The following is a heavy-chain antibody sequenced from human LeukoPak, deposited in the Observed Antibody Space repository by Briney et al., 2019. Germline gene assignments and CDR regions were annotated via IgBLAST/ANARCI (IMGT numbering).Heavy chain of an antibody. Sequence: PGGSLRLSRAASGFTFSSYGMHWVRQAPGKGLEWVAVIWYDGSNKYYADSVKGRFTISRDNSKNTLYLQMNSLRAEDTAVYYCAKDLKWGKYGGYDYWGQGTLVTVSS. V-gene: IGHV3-33*06. CDR3: AKDLKWGKYGGYDY. CDR2: IWYDGSNK. J-gene: IGHJ4*02. CDR1: GFTFSSYG. D-gene: IGHD4-17*01.